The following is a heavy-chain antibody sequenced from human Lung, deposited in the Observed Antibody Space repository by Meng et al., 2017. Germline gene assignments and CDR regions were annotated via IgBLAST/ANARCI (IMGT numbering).Heavy chain of an antibody. CDR3: AHSPSTYGSGSYIFDY. CDR1: GSPLSSGGVG. J-gene: IGHJ4*02. D-gene: IGHD3-10*01. V-gene: IGHV2-5*02. CDR2: IYWDDDK. Sequence: VTPPPTLHPPGPFPGSPLSSGGVGVGWIRPPHGKALEWLALIYWDDDKRYSPSLKSRLTITKDTSKNQVVLTMTNMDPVDTATYYCAHSPSTYGSGSYIFDYWGQGTLVTVSS.